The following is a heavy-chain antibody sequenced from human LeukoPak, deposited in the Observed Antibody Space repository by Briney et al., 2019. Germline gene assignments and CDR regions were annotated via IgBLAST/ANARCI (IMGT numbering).Heavy chain of an antibody. D-gene: IGHD6-13*01. Sequence: PSETLSLTCTVSDGSLTSSSDYWGWIRQPPGKGLEWIASIYYSGSTNYNPSLKSRVTISVDTSKNQFSLKLSSVTAADTAVYYCARVRAAAGTNWFDPWGQGTLVTVSS. J-gene: IGHJ5*02. CDR2: IYYSGST. V-gene: IGHV4-39*07. CDR1: DGSLTSSSDY. CDR3: ARVRAAAGTNWFDP.